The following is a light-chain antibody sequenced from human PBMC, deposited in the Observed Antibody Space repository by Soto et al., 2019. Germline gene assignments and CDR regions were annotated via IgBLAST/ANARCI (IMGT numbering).Light chain of an antibody. CDR3: QQYNNWPRT. CDR2: GAS. Sequence: EIVMTQSPGTLSVSPGERATLSCRASQSVSSNLAWYQQKPGQAPSLLIYGASTRATGIPARFSGSGSGTEFALTISSRQSEDFAVYYCQQYNNWPRTFGQGTKVEIK. V-gene: IGKV3-15*01. J-gene: IGKJ1*01. CDR1: QSVSSN.